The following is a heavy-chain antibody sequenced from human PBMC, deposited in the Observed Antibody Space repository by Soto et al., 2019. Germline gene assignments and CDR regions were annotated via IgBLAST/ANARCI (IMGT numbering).Heavy chain of an antibody. CDR1: GYTFTSYG. CDR2: ISAYNGKT. D-gene: IGHD3-10*01. Sequence: QVQLEQSGAEVKKPGASVKVSCKASGYTFTSYGISWVRQAPGQGLEWMGWISAYNGKTNYAQKLQGRVTMTTDTSTSTDYMERRRLRSEDTAVYYCARLTMAQDAFDIWGKGTMVTVSS. J-gene: IGHJ3*02. CDR3: ARLTMAQDAFDI. V-gene: IGHV1-18*01.